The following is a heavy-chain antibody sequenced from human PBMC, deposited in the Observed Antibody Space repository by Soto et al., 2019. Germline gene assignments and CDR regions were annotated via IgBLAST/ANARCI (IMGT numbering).Heavy chain of an antibody. J-gene: IGHJ6*02. V-gene: IGHV1-69*02. Sequence: QVQLVQSGAEVKKPGSSVKVSCKASGGTFSSYTISWVRQAPGQGLEWMGRIIPILGIANYAQKFQGRVTITADKSTSTAYMELSSLRSEDTAVYYCARGGIVGADKETNYYYSGMDVWGQGTTVTVSS. CDR2: IIPILGIA. CDR3: ARGGIVGADKETNYYYSGMDV. CDR1: GGTFSSYT. D-gene: IGHD1-26*01.